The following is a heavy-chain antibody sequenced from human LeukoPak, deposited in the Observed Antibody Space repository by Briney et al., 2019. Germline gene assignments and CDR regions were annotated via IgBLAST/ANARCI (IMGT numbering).Heavy chain of an antibody. CDR2: INPNSGGT. J-gene: IGHJ4*02. D-gene: IGHD3-10*01. V-gene: IGHV1-2*04. Sequence: GASVKVSCKASGYTFTGYYMHWVRQAPGQGLEWMGWINPNSGGTSYAQKFQGWVTMTRDTSISTAYMELSRLRSDDTAVYYCARENGSGSYEFDYWGQGTLVTVSS. CDR1: GYTFTGYY. CDR3: ARENGSGSYEFDY.